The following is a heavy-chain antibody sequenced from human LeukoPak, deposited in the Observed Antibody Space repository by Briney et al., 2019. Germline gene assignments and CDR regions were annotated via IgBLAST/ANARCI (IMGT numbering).Heavy chain of an antibody. CDR2: IYYSGITNYHPST. J-gene: IGHJ4*02. CDR1: SGSITSSY. CDR3: ARAKSDTLTGYLIDS. V-gene: IGHV4-59*01. D-gene: IGHD3-9*01. Sequence: KASETLSLTCSVSSGSITSSYWSWIRQPPGKGLQYIGYIYYSGITNYHPSTNYNPSLQTRVTISLDTSRMQFFLKLSSVTAADTAIYYCARAKSDTLTGYLIDSWGPGTLVTVSS.